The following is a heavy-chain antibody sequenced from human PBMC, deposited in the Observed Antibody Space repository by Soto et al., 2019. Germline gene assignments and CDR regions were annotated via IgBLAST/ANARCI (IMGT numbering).Heavy chain of an antibody. V-gene: IGHV4-39*01. D-gene: IGHD4-17*01. CDR3: ARRALTVTRFRDYFDY. Sequence: SETLSLTCTVSGGSISSSSYYWGWIRQPPGKGLEWIGSIYYSGSTYYNPSLKSRVTISVDTSKNQFSLKLSSVTAADTAVYYCARRALTVTRFRDYFDYWGQGTLVTVSS. CDR2: IYYSGST. CDR1: GGSISSSSYY. J-gene: IGHJ4*02.